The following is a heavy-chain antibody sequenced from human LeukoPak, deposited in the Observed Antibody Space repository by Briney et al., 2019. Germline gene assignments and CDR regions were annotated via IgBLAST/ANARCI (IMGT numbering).Heavy chain of an antibody. D-gene: IGHD5-12*01. CDR2: INHSGST. J-gene: IGHJ4*02. CDR1: GGSFSGYY. CDR3: ASEYSGYPGY. Sequence: KPSETLSLTCAVYGGSFSGYYWSWIRQPPGKGLEWIGEINHSGSTNYNPSPKSRVTISVDTSKNQFSLKLTSVTAADTAVYYCASEYSGYPGYWGQGTLVTVSS. V-gene: IGHV4-34*01.